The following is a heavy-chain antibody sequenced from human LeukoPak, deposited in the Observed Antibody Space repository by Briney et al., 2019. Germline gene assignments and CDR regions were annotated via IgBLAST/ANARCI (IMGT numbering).Heavy chain of an antibody. CDR1: GFTFSRDW. V-gene: IGHV3-64*01. J-gene: IGHJ4*02. D-gene: IGHD3-22*01. Sequence: GGSLRLSCAASGFTFSRDWMHWVRQPPGKGLEYASAISSNGGSTYYANSVKGRFIISRDNSKNTLYLQMGSLRAEDMAVYYCARGGYYDSSGYYVGGWDYWGQGTLVTVSS. CDR3: ARGGYYDSSGYYVGGWDY. CDR2: ISSNGGST.